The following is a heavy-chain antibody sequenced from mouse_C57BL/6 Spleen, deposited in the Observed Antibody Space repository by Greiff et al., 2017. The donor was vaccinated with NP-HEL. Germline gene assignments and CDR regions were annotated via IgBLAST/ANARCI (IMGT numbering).Heavy chain of an antibody. Sequence: VQLQQSGAELVRPGASVQLSCRVEGGKRKEDERKGGKKRREGGLALIGWIDPENGDTEYASKFQGKATITADTSSNTAYLQLSSLTSEDTAVYYCTRGTTYWGQGTTLTVSS. V-gene: IGHV14-4*01. J-gene: IGHJ2*01. CDR1: GGKRKEDE. CDR2: IDPENGDT. CDR3: TRGTTY. D-gene: IGHD1-1*01.